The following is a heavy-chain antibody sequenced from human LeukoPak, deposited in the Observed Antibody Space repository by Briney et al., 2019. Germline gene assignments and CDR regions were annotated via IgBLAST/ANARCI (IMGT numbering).Heavy chain of an antibody. CDR3: ARGPWIQLWLRLGVDAFDI. CDR1: GGSISSYC. V-gene: IGHV4-34*01. D-gene: IGHD5-18*01. Sequence: PSETLSLTCTVSGGSISSYCWSWIRQPPEKGLEWIGEINHSGSTNYNPSLKSRVTISVDTSKNQFSLKLSSVTAADTAVYYCARGPWIQLWLRLGVDAFDIWGQGTMVTVSS. CDR2: INHSGST. J-gene: IGHJ3*02.